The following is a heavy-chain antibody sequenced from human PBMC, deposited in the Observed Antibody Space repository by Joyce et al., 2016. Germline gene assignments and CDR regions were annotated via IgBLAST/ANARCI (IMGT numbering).Heavy chain of an antibody. Sequence: QVQLVESGGGVVQPGRSLRLSCAASGLPRSNYGVHWVRQAPGKGRGGVAVISYDGIYKYYADSVKGRFTISRDNSKNTVFMEMNSLRTEDTAVYYCAKILTATYSSGWFLDYWGQGTLVTVSS. J-gene: IGHJ4*02. CDR1: GLPRSNYG. V-gene: IGHV3-30*18. CDR3: AKILTATYSSGWFLDY. CDR2: ISYDGIYK. D-gene: IGHD6-25*01.